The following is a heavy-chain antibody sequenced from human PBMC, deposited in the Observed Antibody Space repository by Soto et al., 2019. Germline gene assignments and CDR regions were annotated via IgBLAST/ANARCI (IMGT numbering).Heavy chain of an antibody. V-gene: IGHV4-34*01. CDR2: INHSGST. CDR3: ARVNRLKRFDY. CDR1: GGSFSGYY. D-gene: IGHD5-12*01. J-gene: IGHJ4*02. Sequence: PSETLSLTCAVYGGSFSGYYWSWIRQPPGKGLEWIGEINHSGSTNYNPSLKSRVTISVDTSKNQFSLKLSSVTAADTAVYYCARVNRLKRFDYWGQGTLVTVSS.